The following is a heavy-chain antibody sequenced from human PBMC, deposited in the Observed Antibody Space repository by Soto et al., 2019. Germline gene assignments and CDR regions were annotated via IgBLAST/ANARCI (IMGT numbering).Heavy chain of an antibody. D-gene: IGHD2-15*01. V-gene: IGHV3-9*01. CDR1: GFTFDDYA. Sequence: EVQLVESGGGLVQPGRSLRLSCAASGFTFDDYAMHWVRQAPGKGLEWVSGISWNCGSIGYADSVKGRFTISRDNAKYSLYLQMNSLRAEDTALYYCAKREYCSCGSCYWGWFDPWGQGTLVTVSS. CDR3: AKREYCSCGSCYWGWFDP. J-gene: IGHJ5*02. CDR2: ISWNCGSI.